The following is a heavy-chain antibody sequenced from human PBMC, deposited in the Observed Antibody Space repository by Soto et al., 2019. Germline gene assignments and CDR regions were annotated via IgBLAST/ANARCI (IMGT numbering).Heavy chain of an antibody. CDR3: ARGWGYDSTDYYYAY. CDR1: GGSFNRHT. CDR2: IIPIFGTA. J-gene: IGHJ4*02. Sequence: QVQLVQSGAEVRKPGSSVRVSCKASGGSFNRHTISWVRQAPGQGLEWMGGIIPIFGTANHAQKFQGRVTIIADKPTRTVYRELGSLRSDYTAIYYCARGWGYDSTDYYYAYWGQGTLVIVSS. D-gene: IGHD3-22*01. V-gene: IGHV1-69*06.